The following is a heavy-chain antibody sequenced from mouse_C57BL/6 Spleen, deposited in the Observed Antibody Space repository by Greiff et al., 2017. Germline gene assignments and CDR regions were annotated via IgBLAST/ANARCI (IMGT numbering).Heavy chain of an antibody. V-gene: IGHV1-82*01. CDR1: GYAFSSSW. J-gene: IGHJ3*01. CDR3: AGAWFAY. Sequence: VQLQQSAPALVKRGASVQISCKASGYAFSSSWMNWVKQRPGKGLAWIGRLCPGDGDANYNGKFKGKATLTADDSSSTAYMLLCSLTSEDSAVYFCAGAWFAYRGQGTLVTVSA. CDR2: LCPGDGDA.